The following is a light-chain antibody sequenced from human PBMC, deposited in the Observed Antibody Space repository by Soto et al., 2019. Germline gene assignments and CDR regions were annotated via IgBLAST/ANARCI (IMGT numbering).Light chain of an antibody. J-gene: IGKJ4*01. V-gene: IGKV1-33*01. CDR1: QDISNY. CDR3: QQYDNFPLT. Sequence: DIQMTQSPSSLSASVGDRVTITCQASQDISNYLNWYQQKPGKAPKVLIYAASNLETGVPSRFSGSGSGTDFTFTISSLQPEDIATYYCQQYDNFPLTFGGGTKVEIK. CDR2: AAS.